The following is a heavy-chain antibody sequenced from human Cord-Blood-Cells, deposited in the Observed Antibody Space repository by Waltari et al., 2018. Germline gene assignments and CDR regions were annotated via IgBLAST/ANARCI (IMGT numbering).Heavy chain of an antibody. V-gene: IGHV4-34*01. Sequence: QVQLQQWGAGPLQPSETLSLTSAVHGGSSSGYYWSCIRKPPGKGLEWIGEINHSGSTNYNPSLKSRVTISVDTSKNQFSLKLSSVTAADTAVYYCARGPRSRDGYNYVDYWGQGTLVTVSS. D-gene: IGHD5-12*01. CDR1: GGSSSGYY. CDR3: ARGPRSRDGYNYVDY. J-gene: IGHJ4*02. CDR2: INHSGST.